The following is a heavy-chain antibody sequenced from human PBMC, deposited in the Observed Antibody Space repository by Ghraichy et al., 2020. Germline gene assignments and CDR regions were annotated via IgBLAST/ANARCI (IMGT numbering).Heavy chain of an antibody. D-gene: IGHD6-19*01. CDR3: ARDSIIAVAGTGVDY. CDR2: IYYSGST. V-gene: IGHV4-61*01. CDR1: GGSVSSGSYY. Sequence: SETLSLTCTVSGGSVSSGSYYWSWIRQPPGKGLEWIGYIYYSGSTNYNPSLKSRVTISVDTSKNQFSLKLSSVTAADTAVYYCARDSIIAVAGTGVDYWGQGTLVTVSS. J-gene: IGHJ4*02.